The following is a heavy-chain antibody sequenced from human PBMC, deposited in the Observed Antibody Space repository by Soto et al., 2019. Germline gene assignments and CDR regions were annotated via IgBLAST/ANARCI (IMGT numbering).Heavy chain of an antibody. D-gene: IGHD6-13*01. CDR1: GYIFTNYA. V-gene: IGHV1-18*01. J-gene: IGHJ4*02. Sequence: QVQLVQSGGELKKPGASVKVSCKASGYIFTNYAISWVRQAPGRGLEWMGWVNTYNGNPNYAQIFQGRVTMTTDTSTGTAYMELRSLKSDDSAIYYCARDSQYSTSWQRFDSWGQGTLVTVSS. CDR2: VNTYNGNP. CDR3: ARDSQYSTSWQRFDS.